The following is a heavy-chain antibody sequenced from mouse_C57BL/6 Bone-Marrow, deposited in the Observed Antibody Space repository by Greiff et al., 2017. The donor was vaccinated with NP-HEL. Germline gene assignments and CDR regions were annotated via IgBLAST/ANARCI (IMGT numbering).Heavy chain of an antibody. J-gene: IGHJ2*01. D-gene: IGHD1-1*01. Sequence: EVKLVESGGGLVKPGGSLKLSCAASGFTFSDYGMHWVRQAPEKGLEWVAYISSGSSTIYYADTVKGRFTISRDNAKNTLFLQMTSLRSEDTAMYYGARGPIYYYFFDYWGQGTTLTVSS. CDR2: ISSGSSTI. V-gene: IGHV5-17*01. CDR1: GFTFSDYG. CDR3: ARGPIYYYFFDY.